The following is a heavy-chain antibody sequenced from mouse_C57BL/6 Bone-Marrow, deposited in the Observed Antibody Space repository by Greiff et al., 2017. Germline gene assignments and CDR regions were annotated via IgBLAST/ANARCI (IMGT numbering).Heavy chain of an antibody. CDR1: GYTFTSYW. Sequence: QVQLQQPGAELVMPGASVKLSCKASGYTFTSYWMHWVKQRPGQGLEWIGEIDPSDSYTNYNQKFKGKSTLTVDKSSSTAYMQLSSLTSEDSAVYYCARGSSYGFAYWGQGALVTFSA. CDR2: IDPSDSYT. J-gene: IGHJ3*01. D-gene: IGHD1-1*01. CDR3: ARGSSYGFAY. V-gene: IGHV1-69*01.